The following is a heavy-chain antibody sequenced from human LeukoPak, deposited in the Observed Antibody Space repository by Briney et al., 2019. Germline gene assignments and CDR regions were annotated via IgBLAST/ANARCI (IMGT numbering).Heavy chain of an antibody. D-gene: IGHD2-15*01. V-gene: IGHV3-30*02. CDR2: IRYDGSNK. CDR3: AKDSNDIVVVVVPDY. CDR1: GFTFSSYG. Sequence: GGSLRLSCAASGFTFSSYGMHWVRQAPGKGLEWVAFIRYDGSNKYYADSVKGRFTISRDNSKNTLYLQMNSLRAEDTAVYYCAKDSNDIVVVVVPDYWGQGTLVTVSS. J-gene: IGHJ4*02.